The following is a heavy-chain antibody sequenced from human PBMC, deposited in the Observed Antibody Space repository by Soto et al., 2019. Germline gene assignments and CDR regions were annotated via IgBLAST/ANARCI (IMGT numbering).Heavy chain of an antibody. V-gene: IGHV4-39*01. Sequence: QLQLQESGPGLVKPSETLSLTCTVSGGSISSSSYYWGWIRQPPGKGLEWIGSIYYSGSTYYNPPLPSRVTISVDTSKNQVSLKLSSVTAADTAVYYCASIDSSGYPPYYYFGYWGQGTLVTVSS. CDR2: IYYSGST. CDR1: GGSISSSSYY. CDR3: ASIDSSGYPPYYYFGY. D-gene: IGHD3-22*01. J-gene: IGHJ4*02.